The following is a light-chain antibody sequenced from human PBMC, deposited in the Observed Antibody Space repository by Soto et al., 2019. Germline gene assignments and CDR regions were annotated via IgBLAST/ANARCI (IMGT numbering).Light chain of an antibody. J-gene: IGKJ5*01. CDR3: QQYNKWPLSS. CDR2: DAS. CDR1: QSVGTN. V-gene: IGKV3-15*01. Sequence: EILMTQSPATLSVSPGERATLSCRASQSVGTNLAWYQQKPGQCPRLLIYDASISATGIPDRFSGSGSGTAVTLTISSLQSEDFALYHCQQYNKWPLSSFGQGTRLDI.